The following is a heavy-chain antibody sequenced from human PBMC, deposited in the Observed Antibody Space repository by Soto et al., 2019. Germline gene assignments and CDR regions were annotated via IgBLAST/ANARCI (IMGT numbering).Heavy chain of an antibody. V-gene: IGHV4-4*07. D-gene: IGHD3-10*01. CDR2: VHSSGST. CDR3: ARSGDGPATLFDH. J-gene: IGHJ4*02. CDR1: GGTTNSYY. Sequence: ETLSLTCSVSGGTTNSYYCSWIRQPAGKGLEWIGRVHSSGSTIYNPALKSRVSMSVDTSKTQFSLRLSSVTAADTAVYYCARSGDGPATLFDHWGQGALVTVSS.